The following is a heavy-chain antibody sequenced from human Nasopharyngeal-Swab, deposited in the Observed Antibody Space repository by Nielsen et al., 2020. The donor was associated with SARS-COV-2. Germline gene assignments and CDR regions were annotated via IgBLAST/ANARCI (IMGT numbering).Heavy chain of an antibody. CDR2: ILYDGSDK. V-gene: IGHV3-30*03. J-gene: IGHJ6*03. D-gene: IGHD1-26*01. Sequence: GGSLRLSCAASGFTFSPYAMHWVRQAPGKGLEWVAVILYDGSDKYYEESVKGRFTISRDNSKNVVYLQMNSLRAEDSAVYYCARTDRGGSYFSEYYYYMDVWGTGTTVTVSS. CDR1: GFTFSPYA. CDR3: ARTDRGGSYFSEYYYYMDV.